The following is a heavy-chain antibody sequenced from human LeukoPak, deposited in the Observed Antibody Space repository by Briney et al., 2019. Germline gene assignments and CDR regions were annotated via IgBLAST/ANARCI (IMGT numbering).Heavy chain of an antibody. CDR1: GYTFTSYD. D-gene: IGHD3-22*01. J-gene: IGHJ3*02. CDR2: MNPYSGNT. Sequence: GASVKVSCKASGYTFTSYDINWVRQATGQGLEWMGWMNPYSGNTGYAQKFQGRVTMTRNTSISTAYMELSSLRSEDTAVYYCAREASQYYYDSSGYRAFDIWGQGTMVTVSS. CDR3: AREASQYYYDSSGYRAFDI. V-gene: IGHV1-8*01.